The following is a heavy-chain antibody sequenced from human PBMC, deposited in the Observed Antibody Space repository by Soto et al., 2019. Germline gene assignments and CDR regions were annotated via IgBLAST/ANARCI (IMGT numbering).Heavy chain of an antibody. Sequence: EVQLLESGGGLVQPGGSLRLSCADSGFTFSSYAMSWVRHAPGKGLEWVSAISGSGGSTYYADSVKGRFTISRDNSKNTLYLQMNSLRAEDTAVYYCAKVGYSSSSFGMDVWGEGTTVTVSS. J-gene: IGHJ6*04. V-gene: IGHV3-23*01. D-gene: IGHD6-13*01. CDR3: AKVGYSSSSFGMDV. CDR2: ISGSGGST. CDR1: GFTFSSYA.